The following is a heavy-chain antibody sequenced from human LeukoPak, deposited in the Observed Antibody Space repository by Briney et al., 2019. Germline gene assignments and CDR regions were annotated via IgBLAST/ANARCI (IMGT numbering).Heavy chain of an antibody. J-gene: IGHJ4*02. CDR3: ARTIRTYGDYHTLEY. D-gene: IGHD4-17*01. CDR1: GFTFSGYA. Sequence: PGGSLRPSCAASGFTFSGYALHWVRQAPGKGLEWVAAISYDESNTYYAASVKGRFTVSRDNSKNTLYLQMNSLRPEDTAVYYCARTIRTYGDYHTLEYWGQGTLVTVSS. V-gene: IGHV3-30*04. CDR2: ISYDESNT.